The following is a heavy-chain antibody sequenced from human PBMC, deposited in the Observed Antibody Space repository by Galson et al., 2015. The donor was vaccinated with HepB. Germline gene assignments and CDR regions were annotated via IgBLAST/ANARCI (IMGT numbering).Heavy chain of an antibody. Sequence: SLRLSCAASGFTFRSYTMNWVCQAPGKVLEWVSSISSSPSYIYYADSVKGRFTISRDNAKNSLYLQMNSLRAEDTAVYYCARDLVADYGDYYYYYGMDVWGQGTTVTVSS. CDR2: ISSSPSYI. J-gene: IGHJ6*02. V-gene: IGHV3-21*01. D-gene: IGHD4-17*01. CDR1: GFTFRSYT. CDR3: ARDLVADYGDYYYYYGMDV.